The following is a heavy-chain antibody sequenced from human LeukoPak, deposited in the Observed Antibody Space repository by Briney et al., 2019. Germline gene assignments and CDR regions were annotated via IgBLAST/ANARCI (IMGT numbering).Heavy chain of an antibody. V-gene: IGHV3-21*01. D-gene: IGHD3-9*01. CDR3: ARTYYDILTGYNPYFDY. CDR1: GFTFNTYT. J-gene: IGHJ4*02. CDR2: ITASSTAI. Sequence: GGSLRLSCAASGFTFNTYTMNWVRQAPGKGLEWVSSITASSTAIYSADSVKGRFTISRDNAKNFLYLQMNSLRAEDTAVYYCARTYYDILTGYNPYFDYWGQGILVTVSS.